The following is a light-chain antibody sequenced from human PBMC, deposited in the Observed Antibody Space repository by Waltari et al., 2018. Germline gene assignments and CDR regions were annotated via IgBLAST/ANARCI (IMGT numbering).Light chain of an antibody. J-gene: IGKJ4*01. CDR3: QQYTNWPLT. CDR1: QSVISH. V-gene: IGKV3-15*01. Sequence: EIVMTQSPATLSVSPGERATLSCRASQSVISHLAWFQQKPGQAPRLLIYGASTRATGVPARFSGSGSGTEFTLTISSLQSEDFAVYYCQQYTNWPLTFGGGTKVEIK. CDR2: GAS.